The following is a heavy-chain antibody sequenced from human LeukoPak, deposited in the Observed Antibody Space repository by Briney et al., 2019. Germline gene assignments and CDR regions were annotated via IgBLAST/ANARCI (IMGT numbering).Heavy chain of an antibody. J-gene: IGHJ4*02. CDR3: PKDRKLGPADYYFDF. V-gene: IGHV3-30*18. CDR2: IANDGRDK. D-gene: IGHD7-27*01. CDR1: GFTFSRYG. Sequence: GGSLRLSCAASGFTFSRYGMHWVRQAPGKGLEWVAAIANDGRDKKYADSVQGRFTISRDNSKNTLYLQMNSLRAEDTAVYYFPKDRKLGPADYYFDFWGQGTLVTVAS.